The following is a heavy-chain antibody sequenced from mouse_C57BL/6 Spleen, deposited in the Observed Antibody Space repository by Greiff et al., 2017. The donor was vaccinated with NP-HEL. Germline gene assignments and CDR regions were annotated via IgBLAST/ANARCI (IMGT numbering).Heavy chain of an antibody. D-gene: IGHD1-1*01. J-gene: IGHJ2*01. CDR3: TSYKNLYYFDY. CDR1: GFNIKDDY. CDR2: IDPENGDT. Sequence: EVQLQQSGAELVRPGASVKLSCTASGFNIKDDYMHWVKQRPEQGLEWIGWIDPENGDTEYASKFQGKATITADTSSNTAYLQLSSLTSEDTAVYYCTSYKNLYYFDYWGQGTTLTVSS. V-gene: IGHV14-4*01.